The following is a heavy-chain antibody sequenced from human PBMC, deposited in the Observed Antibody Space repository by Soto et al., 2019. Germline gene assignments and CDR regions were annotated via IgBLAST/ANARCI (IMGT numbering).Heavy chain of an antibody. CDR3: ARDPNLGYCSSTSCYSQGNSWHYYYYGMDV. CDR2: IIPIFGTA. V-gene: IGHV1-69*13. D-gene: IGHD2-2*02. CDR1: GGTFSSYA. Sequence: GASVKVSCKASGGTFSSYAISWVRQAPGQGLEWMGGIIPIFGTANYAQKFQGRVTITADESTSTAYMELSSLRSEDKDVYYCARDPNLGYCSSTSCYSQGNSWHYYYYGMDVWGQGTTVTVSS. J-gene: IGHJ6*02.